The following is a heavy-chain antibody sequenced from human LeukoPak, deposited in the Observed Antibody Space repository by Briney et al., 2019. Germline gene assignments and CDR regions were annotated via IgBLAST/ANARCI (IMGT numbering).Heavy chain of an antibody. D-gene: IGHD4-23*01. CDR2: ISGSGGST. J-gene: IGHJ4*02. CDR3: AGDGGNGAFDY. V-gene: IGHV3-23*01. Sequence: QPGGSLRLSCAASGFTFDDYAMHWVRQAPGKGLEWVSGISGSGGSTYYADSVKGRFTISRDNSKNTLYLQMNSLRAEDTAVYYCAGDGGNGAFDYWGQETLVTVSS. CDR1: GFTFDDYA.